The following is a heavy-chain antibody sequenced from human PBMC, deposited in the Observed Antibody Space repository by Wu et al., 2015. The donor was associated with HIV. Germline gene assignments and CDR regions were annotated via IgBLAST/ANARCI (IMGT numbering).Heavy chain of an antibody. V-gene: IGHV1-8*01. CDR1: GYTFSAYD. Sequence: QVQLVQSETEMKKPGASLKVSCKASGYTFSAYDINWVRQAPGQGLEWVGWMNPNSGNTGYPQKFQGRVTMTRDTSISTAYMELSSLKSEDTAVYYCARAASFFYDKHGYYRNWYLMSGAVGTLVAVSS. J-gene: IGHJ2*01. D-gene: IGHD3-22*01. CDR3: ARAASFFYDKHGYYRNWYLMS. CDR2: MNPNSGNT.